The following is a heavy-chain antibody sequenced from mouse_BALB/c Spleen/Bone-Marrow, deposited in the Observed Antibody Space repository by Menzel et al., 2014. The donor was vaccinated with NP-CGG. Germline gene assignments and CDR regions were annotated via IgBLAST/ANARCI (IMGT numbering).Heavy chain of an antibody. CDR3: ARDDYRYDGWYFDV. D-gene: IGHD2-14*01. CDR1: GFTFTDYY. J-gene: IGHJ1*01. CDR2: IRNKANGYTT. V-gene: IGHV7-3*02. Sequence: EVQGVESGGGLVQPGGSLRLSCATPGFTFTDYYMSWVRQPPGKALEWLGFIRNKANGYTTEYSASVKGLFTISRDNSQSILYLQMNTLRAEDSATYYCARDDYRYDGWYFDVWGAGTTVTVSS.